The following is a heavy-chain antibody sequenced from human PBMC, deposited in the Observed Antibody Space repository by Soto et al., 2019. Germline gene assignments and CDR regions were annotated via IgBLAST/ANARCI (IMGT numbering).Heavy chain of an antibody. J-gene: IGHJ3*02. CDR1: GFTFSSYW. Sequence: GGSLRLSCAASGFTFSSYWMSWVRQAPGKGLEWVANIKQDGSEKYYVDSVKGRFTISRDNAKNSLYLQMNSLRAEDTACYYGGRGGWGLGNAFDIWGQGTMVTVSS. V-gene: IGHV3-7*01. D-gene: IGHD2-21*02. CDR2: IKQDGSEK. CDR3: GRGGWGLGNAFDI.